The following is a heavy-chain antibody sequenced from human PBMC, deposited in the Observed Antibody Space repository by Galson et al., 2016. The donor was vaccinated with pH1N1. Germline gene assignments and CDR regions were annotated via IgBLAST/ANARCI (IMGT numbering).Heavy chain of an antibody. CDR1: GYMFTRYG. CDR3: ARLSGSRWWDP. CDR2: ISGYNGNT. J-gene: IGHJ5*02. D-gene: IGHD2-15*01. Sequence: QSGAEVKEPGASVKVSCKASGYMFTRYGITWVRQAPGQGLEWMGLISGYNGNTNYAQKFRGRLTMTTDTSTTTAYMELRSLRSDDTAFYYCARLSGSRWWDPWGQGTLVTVSS. V-gene: IGHV1-18*01.